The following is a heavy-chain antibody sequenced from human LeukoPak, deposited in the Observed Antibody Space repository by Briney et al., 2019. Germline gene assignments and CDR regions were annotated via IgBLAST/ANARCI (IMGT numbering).Heavy chain of an antibody. CDR3: ARASMIFGVALAYFDY. CDR2: INSDGSST. Sequence: GGSLRLSCAAPGFTFSSYWMHWVRQAPGKGLVWVSRINSDGSSTSYADSVKGRFTISRDNAKNTLYLQMNSLRAEDTAVYYCARASMIFGVALAYFDYWGQGTLVTVSS. J-gene: IGHJ4*02. D-gene: IGHD3-3*01. CDR1: GFTFSSYW. V-gene: IGHV3-74*01.